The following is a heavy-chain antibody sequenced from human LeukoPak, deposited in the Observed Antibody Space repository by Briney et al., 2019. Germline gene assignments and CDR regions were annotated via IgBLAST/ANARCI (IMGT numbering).Heavy chain of an antibody. J-gene: IGHJ4*02. CDR3: ARDLNRDGYNPFDS. V-gene: IGHV1-69*04. CDR1: GGTFSSYA. Sequence: GASVKVSCKASGGTFSSYAISWVRQAPGQGLEWMGRIIPILGIANYAQKFQGRVTITADKSTSTAYMELSSLRSEDTAVYYCARDLNRDGYNPFDSWGQGTLVTVSS. CDR2: IIPILGIA. D-gene: IGHD5-24*01.